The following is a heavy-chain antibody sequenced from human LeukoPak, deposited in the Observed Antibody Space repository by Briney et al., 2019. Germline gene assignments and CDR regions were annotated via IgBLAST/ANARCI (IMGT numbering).Heavy chain of an antibody. V-gene: IGHV4-61*01. CDR2: IYYSGSA. J-gene: IGHJ4*02. CDR1: GGSVSSGSYY. Sequence: SETLSLTCTVSGGSVSSGSYYWSWIRQPPGKGLEWIGDIYYSGSANYNPSLKSRVTISVDTSKNQFSLKLSSVTAADTAVYYCARELRSIAARDYFDYWGQGTLVTVSS. D-gene: IGHD6-6*01. CDR3: ARELRSIAARDYFDY.